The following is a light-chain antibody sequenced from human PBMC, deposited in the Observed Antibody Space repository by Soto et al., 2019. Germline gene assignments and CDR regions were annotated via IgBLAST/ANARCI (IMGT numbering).Light chain of an antibody. CDR3: QSYDRSLSGSV. V-gene: IGLV1-40*01. CDR1: TSNIGARYD. J-gene: IGLJ2*01. Sequence: QSVLTQPPSVSGAPGQRVTISCTGSTSNIGARYDVHWYQHLPGTAPKLLIYANNNRPSGVPDRFSGSKSGTSASLAITGLQAEDEADYSCQSYDRSLSGSVFGGGTKVTVL. CDR2: ANN.